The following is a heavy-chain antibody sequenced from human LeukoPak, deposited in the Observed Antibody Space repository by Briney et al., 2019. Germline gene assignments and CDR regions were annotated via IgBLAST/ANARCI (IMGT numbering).Heavy chain of an antibody. J-gene: IGHJ4*02. V-gene: IGHV1-69*13. CDR3: ATPPVGSGAYYYIGFDY. CDR2: IIPIFGTA. CDR1: GGTFSSYA. D-gene: IGHD3-22*01. Sequence: ASVKVSCKASGGTFSSYAISWVRQAPGQGLEWMGGIIPIFGTANYAQKFQGRVTITADESTSTAYMELSSLRSEDTAVYYCATPPVGSGAYYYIGFDYWGQGTLVTVSS.